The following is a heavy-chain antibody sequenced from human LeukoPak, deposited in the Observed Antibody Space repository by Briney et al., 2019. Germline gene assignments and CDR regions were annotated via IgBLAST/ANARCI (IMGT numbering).Heavy chain of an antibody. J-gene: IGHJ4*02. CDR1: GYSFTSYW. Sequence: GGALEISWRGSGYSFTSYWIGWVRQVPGKGLEWMGIIYSCDSVTIYSRSFQGQVTISADKSISTAYLECSSLEASDTARDSCARVTYAAVAVDYWGQGTPVTVSS. CDR2: IYSCDSVT. V-gene: IGHV5-51*01. CDR3: ARVTYAAVAVDY. D-gene: IGHD6-19*01.